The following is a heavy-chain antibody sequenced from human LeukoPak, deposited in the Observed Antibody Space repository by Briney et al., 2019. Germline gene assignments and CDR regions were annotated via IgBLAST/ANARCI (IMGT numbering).Heavy chain of an antibody. V-gene: IGHV3-23*01. CDR3: AKAAAAAYYYFDY. D-gene: IGHD6-13*01. CDR2: ISGSGGST. J-gene: IGHJ4*02. Sequence: GGSLRLSCAASGFTFSSYAMSWVRQAPGKGLEWVSTISGSGGSTNYAGSVKGRFTISRDNSKNTLYLQMNSLRAEDTAVYYCAKAAAAAYYYFDYWGQGTLVTVSS. CDR1: GFTFSSYA.